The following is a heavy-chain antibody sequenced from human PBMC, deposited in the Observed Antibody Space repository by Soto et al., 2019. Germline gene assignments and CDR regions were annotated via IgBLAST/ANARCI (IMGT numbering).Heavy chain of an antibody. Sequence: ASVKVSCKASGGTFSSYAISWVRQAPGQGLEWMGGIIPIFGTANYAQKFQGRVTITADESTSTVYMELSSLRSEDTAVYYCARATLILTGYYAFDIWGQGTMVTVSS. CDR2: IIPIFGTA. D-gene: IGHD3-9*01. CDR1: GGTFSSYA. J-gene: IGHJ3*02. CDR3: ARATLILTGYYAFDI. V-gene: IGHV1-69*13.